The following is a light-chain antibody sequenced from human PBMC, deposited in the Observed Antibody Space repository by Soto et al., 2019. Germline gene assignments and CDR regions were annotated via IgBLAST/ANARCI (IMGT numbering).Light chain of an antibody. CDR3: QKYNSVPLT. V-gene: IGKV1-27*01. J-gene: IGKJ4*01. Sequence: QNTQSPSSLSASVGDRVTITCRASQGLSSDLAWYQQKPGKVPKLLIYDASTLQSGVPSRFSGSGSGTDFTLTISSLQPEDVATYYCQKYNSVPLTFGGGTKVDIK. CDR1: QGLSSD. CDR2: DAS.